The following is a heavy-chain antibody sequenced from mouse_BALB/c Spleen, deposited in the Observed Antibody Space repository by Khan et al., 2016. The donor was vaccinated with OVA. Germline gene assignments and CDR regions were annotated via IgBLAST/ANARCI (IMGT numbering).Heavy chain of an antibody. CDR2: ISSDGDYT. J-gene: IGHJ3*01. V-gene: IGHV5-9-3*01. CDR3: ARSAYGNFAY. D-gene: IGHD2-1*01. Sequence: EVELVESGGGLVKPGGSLKLSCAASGFTFSTYAMSWVRQTPEKRLEWVATISSDGDYTYYPDNVTGRFTISRDNAKNTLYLQMSSLRSEDTAMYYCARSAYGNFAYWGQGTRVTVSA. CDR1: GFTFSTYA.